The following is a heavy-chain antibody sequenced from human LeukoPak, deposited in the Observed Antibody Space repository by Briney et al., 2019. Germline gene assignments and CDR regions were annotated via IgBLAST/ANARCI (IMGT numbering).Heavy chain of an antibody. CDR2: IYCSGST. Sequence: SETLSLTCTVSGGSISSYYWSWIRQPPGKGLEWIGYIYCSGSTNYNPSLKSRVTISVDTSKNQFTLKLSSVTAADTAVYYCARDPHLYYYDSSGYQSGNDAFDIWGRGTMVTVSS. D-gene: IGHD3-22*01. CDR1: GGSISSYY. CDR3: ARDPHLYYYDSSGYQSGNDAFDI. V-gene: IGHV4-59*01. J-gene: IGHJ3*02.